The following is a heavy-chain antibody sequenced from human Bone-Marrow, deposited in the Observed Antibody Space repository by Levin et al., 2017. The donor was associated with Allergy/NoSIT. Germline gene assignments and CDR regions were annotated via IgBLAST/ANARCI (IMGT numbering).Heavy chain of an antibody. CDR3: TTFNGVYYYDSSDDFDY. CDR2: IKSKTDGGTT. CDR1: GFTFSNAW. J-gene: IGHJ4*02. Sequence: RSGGSLRLSCAASGFTFSNAWMSWVRQAPGKGLEWVGRIKSKTDGGTTDYAAPVKGRFTISRDDSKNTLYLQMNSLKTEDTAVYYCTTFNGVYYYDSSDDFDYWGQGTLVTVSS. V-gene: IGHV3-15*01. D-gene: IGHD3-22*01.